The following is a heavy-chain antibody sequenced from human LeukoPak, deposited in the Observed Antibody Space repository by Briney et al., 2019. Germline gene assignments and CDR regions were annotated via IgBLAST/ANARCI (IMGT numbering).Heavy chain of an antibody. CDR3: ARSRDGRFGELSSGYMDV. CDR2: IGTAGDT. J-gene: IGHJ6*03. V-gene: IGHV3-13*01. CDR1: GFTFSSYD. Sequence: GGSLRLSCAASGFTFSSYDMYWVRQATGKGLEWVSAIGTAGDTYYPGSVKGRFTISRENAKNSLYLQMNSLRAGDTAVYYCARSRDGRFGELSSGYMDVWGKGTTATISS. D-gene: IGHD3-10*01.